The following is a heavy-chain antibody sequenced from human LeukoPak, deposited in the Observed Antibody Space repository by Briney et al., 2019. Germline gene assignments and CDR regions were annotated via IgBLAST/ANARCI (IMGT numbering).Heavy chain of an antibody. D-gene: IGHD2-2*01. V-gene: IGHV1-69*05. J-gene: IGHJ5*02. CDR3: ARQASQIGYCSSTSCSNCNWFDP. CDR1: GGTFSSYA. CDR2: IVPIFGTA. Sequence: VASVKLSCKASGGTFSSYAISWGRHAPGQGLEWMGGIVPIFGTANYAQKFQGRVTITTDESTSTAYMELSSLRSEDTAVYYCARQASQIGYCSSTSCSNCNWFDPWGQGTLVTVSS.